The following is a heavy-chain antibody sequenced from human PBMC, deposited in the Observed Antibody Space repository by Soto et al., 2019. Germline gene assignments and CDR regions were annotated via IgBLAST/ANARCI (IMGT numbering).Heavy chain of an antibody. V-gene: IGHV4-59*01. Sequence: SETLSLTCTVSGGSISSYYWSWIRQPPGKGLEWIGYIYYSGSTNYNPSLKSRVTISVDTSKNQFSLNLSSVTAADTAVYYWAREGREGDFDGSHHGMDVWGQGTTVTVSS. CDR3: AREGREGDFDGSHHGMDV. J-gene: IGHJ6*02. CDR2: IYYSGST. D-gene: IGHD3-9*01. CDR1: GGSISSYY.